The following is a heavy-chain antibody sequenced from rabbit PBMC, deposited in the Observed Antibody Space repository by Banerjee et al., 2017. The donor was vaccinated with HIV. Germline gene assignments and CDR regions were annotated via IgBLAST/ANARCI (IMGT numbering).Heavy chain of an antibody. Sequence: QEQLEESGGDLVKPEGSLTLTCTASGFSFSSSYWICWVRQAPGKGLEWIACIYAGSSGSDTYYASWAKGRFTISKTSSTTVTLQMTSLTAADTATYFCAREDYDDDGDIYFNLWGQGTLVTVS. CDR3: AREDYDDDGDIYFNL. D-gene: IGHD2-1*01. J-gene: IGHJ4*01. V-gene: IGHV1S45*01. CDR2: IYAGSSGSDT. CDR1: GFSFSSSYW.